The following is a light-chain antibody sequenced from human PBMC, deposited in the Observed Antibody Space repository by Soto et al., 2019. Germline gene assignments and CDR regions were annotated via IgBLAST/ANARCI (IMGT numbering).Light chain of an antibody. Sequence: EVVLTQSPATLSLSPGERAALSCKASQSVRSTYLAWYQQKPGQAPRLLIYGASSRATGIPDRFSGSGSGTDFTLTISRLEPEDFAVYFCQQYGNSPRTFGQGTRLEI. CDR1: QSVRSTY. CDR3: QQYGNSPRT. CDR2: GAS. V-gene: IGKV3-20*01. J-gene: IGKJ5*01.